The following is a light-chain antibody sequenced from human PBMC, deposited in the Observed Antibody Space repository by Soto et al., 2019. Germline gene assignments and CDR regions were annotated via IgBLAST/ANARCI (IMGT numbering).Light chain of an antibody. V-gene: IGKV3-15*01. CDR1: QSVSSN. J-gene: IGKJ1*01. Sequence: EIVMTQSPATLSVSPEERATLSCRASQSVSSNLALYQQKPGQAPRLLIYGASTRATGIPARFSGSGSGTEFTLTISSLQSEDFAVYYCQQYNNWPWTSGQGTKVDIK. CDR3: QQYNNWPWT. CDR2: GAS.